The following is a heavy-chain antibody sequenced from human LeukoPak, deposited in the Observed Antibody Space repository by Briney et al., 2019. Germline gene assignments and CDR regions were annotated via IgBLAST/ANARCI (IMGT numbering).Heavy chain of an antibody. J-gene: IGHJ3*02. Sequence: GGSLRLSCAASGFTFSSYAMHWVRQAPGMGLEWVAVISYDGSNKYYADSVKGRFTISRDNSKNTLCLQMNSLRAEDTAVYYCARASFVVVPAADAFDIWGQGTMVTVSS. CDR1: GFTFSSYA. CDR2: ISYDGSNK. V-gene: IGHV3-30*01. D-gene: IGHD2-2*01. CDR3: ARASFVVVPAADAFDI.